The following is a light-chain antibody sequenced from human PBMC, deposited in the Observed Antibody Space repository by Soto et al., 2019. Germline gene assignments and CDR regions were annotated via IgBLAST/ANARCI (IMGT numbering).Light chain of an antibody. CDR1: QSIGKW. CDR3: QQYNSYSST. Sequence: DIQMAQSPSILSASVGVRVTITCRASQSIGKWLAWYQQKPGKAPRLLIYDASSFESGVPPRFSGSGSGTEFTLTISSLQPDDSATYYCQQYNSYSSTFGQGTKVDIK. CDR2: DAS. J-gene: IGKJ1*01. V-gene: IGKV1-5*01.